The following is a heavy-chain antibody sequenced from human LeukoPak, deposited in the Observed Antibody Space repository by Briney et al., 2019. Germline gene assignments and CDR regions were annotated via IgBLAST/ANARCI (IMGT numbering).Heavy chain of an antibody. V-gene: IGHV1-18*01. J-gene: IGHJ4*02. D-gene: IGHD4-17*01. CDR1: GGTFSSYA. CDR2: ISAYNGNT. CDR3: ARDSHPYGDYVDY. Sequence: ASVKVSCKASGGTFSSYAISWVRQAPGQGLEWMGWISAYNGNTNYAQKLQGRVTMTTDTSTSTAYMELRSLRSDDTAMYYCARDSHPYGDYVDYWGQGTLVTVSS.